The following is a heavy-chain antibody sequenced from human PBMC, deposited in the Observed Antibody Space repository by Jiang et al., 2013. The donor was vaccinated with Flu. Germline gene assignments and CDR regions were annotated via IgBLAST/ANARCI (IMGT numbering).Heavy chain of an antibody. V-gene: IGHV4-34*01. Sequence: SETLSLTCAVYGGSFSGYYWSWIRQPPGKGLEWIGEINHSGSTNYNPSLKSRVTISVDTSKNQFSLKLSSVTAADTAVYYCASFRPGAHRTFDYVGPGNPGHRLL. CDR1: GGSFSGYY. J-gene: IGHJ4*02. CDR2: INHSGST. CDR3: ASFRPGAHRTFDY. D-gene: IGHD1-26*01.